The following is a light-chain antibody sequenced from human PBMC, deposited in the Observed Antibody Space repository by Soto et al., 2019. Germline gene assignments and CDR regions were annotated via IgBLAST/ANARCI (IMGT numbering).Light chain of an antibody. CDR3: QQYDRDPFT. CDR1: QSIGSW. V-gene: IGKV1-5*03. CDR2: KAS. Sequence: DIQMTQSPSTLSASVGDRVTITCRASQSIGSWLAWYLQKPGKAPELLIYKASNLERGVPTRFSGSGSGTEFTLTIDSLQPDEFAIYYCQQYDRDPFTFGPGTKVDFK. J-gene: IGKJ3*01.